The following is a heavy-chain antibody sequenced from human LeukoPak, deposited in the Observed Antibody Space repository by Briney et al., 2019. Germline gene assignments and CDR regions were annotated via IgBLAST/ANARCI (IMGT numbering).Heavy chain of an antibody. J-gene: IGHJ4*02. CDR2: ISSSGSTI. D-gene: IGHD3-3*01. CDR3: AKDHYWSIDY. Sequence: GGSLRLSCAASGFTFSNAWMNWVRQAPGKGLEWVSYISSSGSTIYYADSVKGRFTISRDIAKNTLYLQMNSLRAEDTGVYYCAKDHYWSIDYWGRGTLVTVSS. CDR1: GFTFSNAW. V-gene: IGHV3-11*04.